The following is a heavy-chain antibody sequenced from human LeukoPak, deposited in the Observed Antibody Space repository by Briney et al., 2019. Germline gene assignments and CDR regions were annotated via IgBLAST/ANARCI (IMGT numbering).Heavy chain of an antibody. CDR1: GYTFTGYY. V-gene: IGHV1-69*06. J-gene: IGHJ6*03. CDR2: IIPIFGTA. Sequence: GASVKVSCKASGYTFTGYYMHWVRQAPGQGLEWMGGIIPIFGTANYAQKFQGRVTITADKSTSTAYMELSSLRSEDTAVYYCARDIGSSWFAREIFQNYYYYYMDVWGKGTTVTVSS. D-gene: IGHD6-13*01. CDR3: ARDIGSSWFAREIFQNYYYYYMDV.